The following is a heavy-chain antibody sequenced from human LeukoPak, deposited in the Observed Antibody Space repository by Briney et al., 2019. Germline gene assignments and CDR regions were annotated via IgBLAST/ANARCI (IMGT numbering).Heavy chain of an antibody. CDR1: GGSFSGYY. Sequence: SETLSLTCAVYGGSFSGYYWSWIRQPPGKGLEWIGEINHSGSTNYNPSLKSRVTISVDTSKNQFSLKLSSVTAADTAVFYCARAINDALDIWGQGTMVTVSS. CDR3: ARAINDALDI. D-gene: IGHD1-14*01. V-gene: IGHV4-34*01. CDR2: INHSGST. J-gene: IGHJ3*02.